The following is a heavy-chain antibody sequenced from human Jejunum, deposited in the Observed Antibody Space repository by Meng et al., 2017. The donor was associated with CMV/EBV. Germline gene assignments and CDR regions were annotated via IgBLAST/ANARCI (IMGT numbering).Heavy chain of an antibody. V-gene: IGHV3-53*01. J-gene: IGHJ4*02. CDR2: IYTGGGT. Sequence: EVQLVESGXGLIQPGGXLRLACAAAGFTVSNNYMTWVRQAPGKGLEWVSVIYTGGGTYYADSVKGRFIISRDNSENTVYLQMNSLRAKDTAVYYCARGFSGDFPSFDYWGQGTVVTVSS. CDR1: GFTVSNNY. D-gene: IGHD2-21*02. CDR3: ARGFSGDFPSFDY.